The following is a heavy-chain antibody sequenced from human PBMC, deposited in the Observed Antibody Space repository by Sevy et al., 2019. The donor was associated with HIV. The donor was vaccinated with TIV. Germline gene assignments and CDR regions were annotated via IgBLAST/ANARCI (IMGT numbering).Heavy chain of an antibody. Sequence: GGSLRLSCAASGFSFSSYWMRWVRQAPGKGLEWVANIKQDGSEKYYVDSVKGRFTISRDDAKNSLYLQMNSLRVEDTAVYYCARVGSAPKEGGGYEDALDIWGQGTMVTVSS. CDR2: IKQDGSEK. J-gene: IGHJ3*02. D-gene: IGHD2-15*01. CDR1: GFSFSSYW. V-gene: IGHV3-7*01. CDR3: ARVGSAPKEGGGYEDALDI.